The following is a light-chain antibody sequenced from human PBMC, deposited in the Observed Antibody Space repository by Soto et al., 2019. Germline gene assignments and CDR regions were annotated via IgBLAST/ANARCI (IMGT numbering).Light chain of an antibody. V-gene: IGKV4-1*01. Sequence: DIVMTQSPDSLAVSLGEKATINCKSSQSVLYSSNNENYLAWYQQKPGQSPKLLIYWASTRDSGVPDRFSGSGSGTDFTLTISSLQAEDVAVYYCQQYYSTPCTFGQGTKVDIK. J-gene: IGKJ2*02. CDR2: WAS. CDR1: QSVLYSSNNENY. CDR3: QQYYSTPCT.